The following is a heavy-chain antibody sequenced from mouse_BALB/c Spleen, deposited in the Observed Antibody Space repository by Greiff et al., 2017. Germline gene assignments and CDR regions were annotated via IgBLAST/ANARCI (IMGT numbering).Heavy chain of an antibody. Sequence: EVKLQESGGGLVKPGGSLKLSCAASGFTFSSYAMSWVRQTPEKRLEWVASISSGGSTYYPDSVKGRFTISRDNARNILYLQMSSLRSEDTAMYYCARGITTYAMDYWGQGTSVTVSS. CDR3: ARGITTYAMDY. J-gene: IGHJ4*01. D-gene: IGHD2-4*01. V-gene: IGHV5-6-5*01. CDR1: GFTFSSYA. CDR2: ISSGGST.